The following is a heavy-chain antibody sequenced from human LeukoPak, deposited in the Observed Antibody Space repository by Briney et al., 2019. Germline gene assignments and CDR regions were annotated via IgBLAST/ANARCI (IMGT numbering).Heavy chain of an antibody. CDR2: IKQDGSEK. J-gene: IGHJ4*02. CDR1: GLTFSSYW. CDR3: ARDRYFSFDY. Sequence: QSGGSLRLSCAASGLTFSSYWMSWVRQAPGKGLEWVANIKQDGSEKYYVDSVKGRFTISRDNAKNSLYLQMNSLRAEDTAVYYCARDRYFSFDYWGQGTLVTVSS. V-gene: IGHV3-7*01. D-gene: IGHD3-3*01.